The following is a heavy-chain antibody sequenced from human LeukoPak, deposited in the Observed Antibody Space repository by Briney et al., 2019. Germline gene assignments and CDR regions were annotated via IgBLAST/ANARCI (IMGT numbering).Heavy chain of an antibody. Sequence: PGRSLRLSCVASGFIFSSYVMHWVRQAPGKGLEWVALISYDGSFKFYADSVKGRFTIFRDNSRNTQYLQMSSLRVEDTAVYYCTGPSWGSSGWYPFDYWGQGNLVTVSS. CDR1: GFIFSSYV. CDR2: ISYDGSFK. CDR3: TGPSWGSSGWYPFDY. D-gene: IGHD6-19*01. J-gene: IGHJ4*02. V-gene: IGHV3-30*04.